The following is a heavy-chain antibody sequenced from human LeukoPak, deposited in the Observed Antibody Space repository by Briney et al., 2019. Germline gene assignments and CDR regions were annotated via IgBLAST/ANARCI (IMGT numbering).Heavy chain of an antibody. V-gene: IGHV3-53*01. J-gene: IGHJ4*02. CDR2: IYSGGST. CDR1: GFTVSSNY. D-gene: IGHD6-19*01. CDR3: ARVTGAVAGYYFDY. Sequence: GGSLRLSCAASGFTVSSNYMSWVRQAPGKGLEWVSVIYSGGSTYYADSVKGRFTISRDNSKNTLYLQMNSLRAEDTAVYYCARVTGAVAGYYFDYWGQGTLVTVSS.